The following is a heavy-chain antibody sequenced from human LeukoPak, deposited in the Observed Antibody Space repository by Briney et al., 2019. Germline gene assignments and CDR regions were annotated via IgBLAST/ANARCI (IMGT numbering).Heavy chain of an antibody. V-gene: IGHV4-59*01. CDR1: GCSLSSYY. J-gene: IGHJ2*01. CDR3: AARRDGYNNWYFDL. Sequence: PSETLSLTCTVSGCSLSSYYWSWIRQPPGKGLEWIGYIYYSGSTNYNPSLKSRVTISLDTSKNHFSLNLRSVTAADTAVYYCAARRDGYNNWYFDLWGRGTLVAVSS. CDR2: IYYSGST. D-gene: IGHD5-24*01.